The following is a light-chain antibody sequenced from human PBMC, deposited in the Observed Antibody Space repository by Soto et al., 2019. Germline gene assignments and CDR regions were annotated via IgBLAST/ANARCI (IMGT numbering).Light chain of an antibody. CDR1: SGHSSYI. CDR2: LEGSGSY. CDR3: ETLDSKTGV. J-gene: IGLJ3*02. V-gene: IGLV4-60*03. Sequence: QLVLTQSSSASASLGSSVKLTCTLSSGHSSYIIAWHQQQPGKAPRYLMKLEGSGSYNKGSGVPDRFSGSSSGADRYLTISNLPSEDEADYYCETLDSKTGVVGGRTKLTVL.